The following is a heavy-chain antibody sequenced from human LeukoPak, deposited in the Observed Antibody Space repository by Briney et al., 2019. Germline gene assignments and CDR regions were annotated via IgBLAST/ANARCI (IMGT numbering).Heavy chain of an antibody. D-gene: IGHD3-10*01. CDR3: ARDGVCYGSGSSYYYYGMDV. CDR1: GFTFSNYW. CDR2: IKQDGSEK. Sequence: GGSLRLSCAASGFTFSNYWMTWVRQAPGKGLEWVANIKQDGSEKYYVDSVKGRFTISRDNAKDSLNLQMNSLRAEDTAVYYCARDGVCYGSGSSYYYYGMDVWGQGTTVTVSS. V-gene: IGHV3-7*05. J-gene: IGHJ6*02.